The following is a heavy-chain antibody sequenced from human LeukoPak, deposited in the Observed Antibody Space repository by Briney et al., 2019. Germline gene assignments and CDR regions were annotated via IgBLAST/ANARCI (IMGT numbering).Heavy chain of an antibody. CDR3: ARGEYGDYFDN. CDR1: GFTFSSYD. Sequence: GGSLRLSCAASGFTFSSYDMHWVRQATGKGLEWVSAIGTAGDTYYPGSVKGRFTISRENAKNSLYLQMNSLRDEDTAVYYCARGEYGDYFDNWGQGTLVTVSS. CDR2: IGTAGDT. V-gene: IGHV3-13*01. D-gene: IGHD4-17*01. J-gene: IGHJ4*02.